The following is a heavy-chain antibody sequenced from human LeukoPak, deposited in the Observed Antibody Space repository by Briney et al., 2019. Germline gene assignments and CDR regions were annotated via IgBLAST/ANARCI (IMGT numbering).Heavy chain of an antibody. Sequence: SETLSLTCTVSGYSISSGYYWGWIRQPPGKGLEWIGSIYHSGSTYYNPSLKSRVTISVDTSKNQFSLKLSSVTAADTAVYYCARTTPYDSSGYSKFDYWGQGTLVTVSS. CDR1: GYSISSGYY. J-gene: IGHJ4*02. CDR2: IYHSGST. CDR3: ARTTPYDSSGYSKFDY. D-gene: IGHD3-22*01. V-gene: IGHV4-38-2*02.